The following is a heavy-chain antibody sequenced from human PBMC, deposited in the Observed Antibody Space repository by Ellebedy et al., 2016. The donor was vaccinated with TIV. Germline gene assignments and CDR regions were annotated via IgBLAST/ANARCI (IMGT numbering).Heavy chain of an antibody. CDR3: AKENYDILTAYSVFSY. V-gene: IGHV3-23*01. CDR2: ISGSGDNT. J-gene: IGHJ4*02. CDR1: GFTFTYYA. Sequence: GESLKISXAASGFTFTYYAMSWVRQTPGKGLEWVSTISGSGDNTYHADSVRGRFTISRDNSKNTLYLQMSSLRAEDTAVYFCAKENYDILTAYSVFSYWGQGTLVAVSS. D-gene: IGHD3-9*01.